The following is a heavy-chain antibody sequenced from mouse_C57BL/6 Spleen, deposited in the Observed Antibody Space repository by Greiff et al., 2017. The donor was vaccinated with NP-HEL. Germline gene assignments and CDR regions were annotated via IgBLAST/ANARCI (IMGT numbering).Heavy chain of an antibody. Sequence: QVQLKESGPGLVQPSQSLSITCTVSGFSLTSYGVHWVRQSPGKGLEWLGVIWRGGSTDYNVAFMSRLSITKDNSKSQVFFKMNSLQADDTAIYYCASIYYYGSSYAMDYWGQGTSVTVSS. CDR1: GFSLTSYG. CDR2: IWRGGST. V-gene: IGHV2-5*01. CDR3: ASIYYYGSSYAMDY. D-gene: IGHD1-1*01. J-gene: IGHJ4*01.